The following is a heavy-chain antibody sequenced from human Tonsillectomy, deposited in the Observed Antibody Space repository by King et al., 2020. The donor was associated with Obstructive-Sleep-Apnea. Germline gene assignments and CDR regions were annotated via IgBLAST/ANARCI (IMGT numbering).Heavy chain of an antibody. Sequence: VKLVESGGGVVQPGRSLRLSCAASGFTFSSYGMHWVRQAPGKGLEWVAVIWYDGSNKYYADSVKGRFTISRDNSKNTLYLQMNSLRAEDTAVYYCARREGYSYGIDYWGQGTLVTVSS. CDR3: ARREGYSYGIDY. V-gene: IGHV3-33*01. CDR2: IWYDGSNK. D-gene: IGHD5-18*01. CDR1: GFTFSSYG. J-gene: IGHJ4*02.